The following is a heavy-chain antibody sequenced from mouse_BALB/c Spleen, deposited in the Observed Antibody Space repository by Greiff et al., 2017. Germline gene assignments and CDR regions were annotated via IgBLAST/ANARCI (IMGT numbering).Heavy chain of an antibody. CDR1: GFNIKDTY. V-gene: IGHV14-3*02. CDR2: IDPANGNT. J-gene: IGHJ2*01. CDR3: ASGSYYFDY. Sequence: EVMLVESGAELVKPGASVKLSCTASGFNIKDTYMHWVKQRPEQGLEWIGRIDPANGNTKYDPKFQGKATITADTSSNTANLQLSSLTSEDTAVYYCASGSYYFDYWGQGTTLTVSS.